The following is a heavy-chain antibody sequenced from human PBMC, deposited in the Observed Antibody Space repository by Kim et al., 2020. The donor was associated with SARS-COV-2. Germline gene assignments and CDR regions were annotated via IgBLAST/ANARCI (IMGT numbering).Heavy chain of an antibody. D-gene: IGHD1-26*01. Sequence: ASVKVSCKASGYPFTAYAMNWVRQAPGQGLEWMGWINTKTGNPTYAQAFTGRFVFSLDTSVSTAHLQISSLKSEDTAVYYCARAREDLSMGADSWFDPWGQGTLVTVSS. J-gene: IGHJ5*02. CDR1: GYPFTAYA. V-gene: IGHV7-4-1*02. CDR3: ARAREDLSMGADSWFDP. CDR2: INTKTGNP.